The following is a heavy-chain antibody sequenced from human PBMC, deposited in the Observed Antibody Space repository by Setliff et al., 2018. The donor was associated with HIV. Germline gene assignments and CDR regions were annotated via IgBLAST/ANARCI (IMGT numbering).Heavy chain of an antibody. D-gene: IGHD2-15*01. V-gene: IGHV4-4*07. J-gene: IGHJ5*02. CDR3: ARGQYCGGGSCYSPSYNWFDP. CDR2: VSTSGST. CDR1: GGSISTYY. Sequence: PSETLSLTCTVSGGSISTYYWSWIRQPAGKGPEWIGRVSTSGSTKYNPSLKSRVTMSLDTSKNEFSLKLSSVTAADTAVYYCARGQYCGGGSCYSPSYNWFDPWGQGTLVTSPQ.